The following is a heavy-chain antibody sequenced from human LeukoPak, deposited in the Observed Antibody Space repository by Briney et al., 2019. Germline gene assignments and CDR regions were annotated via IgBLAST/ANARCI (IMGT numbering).Heavy chain of an antibody. D-gene: IGHD3-10*01. CDR1: GGSISSGSYY. J-gene: IGHJ6*03. CDR3: ARDLVRGVISYYYMDV. V-gene: IGHV4-61*02. Sequence: SETLSLTCTVSGGSISSGSYYWSWIRQPAGKGLEWIGRIYTSGSTNYNPSLKSRVTISVDTSKNQFSLKLSSVTAADTAVYYCARDLVRGVISYYYMDVWGKGTTVTVSS. CDR2: IYTSGST.